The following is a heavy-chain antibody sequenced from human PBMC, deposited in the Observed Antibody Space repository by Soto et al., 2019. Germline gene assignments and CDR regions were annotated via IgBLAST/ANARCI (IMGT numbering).Heavy chain of an antibody. V-gene: IGHV1-3*01. D-gene: IGHD3-22*01. Sequence: GASVKVSCKASGCTFTSYAMHWVRQAPGQRLEWMGWINAGNGNTKYSQKFQGRVTITRDTSASTAYMELSSLRSEDTAVYYCARDRGPVVVITYFDYWGQGTLVTVSS. CDR3: ARDRGPVVVITYFDY. J-gene: IGHJ4*02. CDR2: INAGNGNT. CDR1: GCTFTSYA.